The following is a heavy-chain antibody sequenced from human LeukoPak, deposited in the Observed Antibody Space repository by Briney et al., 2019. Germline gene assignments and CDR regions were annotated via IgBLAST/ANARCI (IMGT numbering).Heavy chain of an antibody. CDR2: ISYDGRNN. J-gene: IGHJ6*03. CDR3: ARGITRGHNYYYYYMDV. CDR1: GFNFSSYG. Sequence: GGSLRLSCAASGFNFSSYGMHWVRQAPGKGLEWVAVISYDGRNNYYADSVKRRFSISRDNSKNTLYLQMNSLRADDTAVYYCARGITRGHNYYYYYMDVWDKGTTVTVSS. D-gene: IGHD7-27*01. V-gene: IGHV3-30*03.